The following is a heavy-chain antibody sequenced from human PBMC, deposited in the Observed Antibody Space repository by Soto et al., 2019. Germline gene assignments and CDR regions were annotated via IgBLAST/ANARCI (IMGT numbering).Heavy chain of an antibody. V-gene: IGHV5-51*01. CDR3: ARGGVSTRTFDY. J-gene: IGHJ4*02. CDR1: GDTFAGYW. D-gene: IGHD3-3*01. CDR2: IYPSDSDT. Sequence: GESLRIWCKWSGDTFAGYWSAWVRQMPGKGLELMGIIYPSDSDTRYRPSFQGQVTISADKSISSAYLQWSSLRASDTAMYYCARGGVSTRTFDYWGQGTQVTVSS.